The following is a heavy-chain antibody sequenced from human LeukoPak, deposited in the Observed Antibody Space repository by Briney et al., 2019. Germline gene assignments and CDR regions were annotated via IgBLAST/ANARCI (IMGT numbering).Heavy chain of an antibody. V-gene: IGHV4-30-4*01. D-gene: IGHD3-10*02. J-gene: IGHJ5*01. CDR2: IYYSGST. CDR1: GGSISSGDYY. CDR3: ARVMFGELSFWFDY. Sequence: TSAHTCTVSGGSISSGDYYWSGIRQPPGKGLEWIGYIYYSGSTYYNPSLKSRVTISVDTSKNQFSLKLSSVTAADTAVYYCARVMFGELSFWFDYWGQGTLVTVSS.